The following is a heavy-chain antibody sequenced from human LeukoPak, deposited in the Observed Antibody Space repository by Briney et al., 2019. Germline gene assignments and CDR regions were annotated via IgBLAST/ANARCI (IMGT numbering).Heavy chain of an antibody. D-gene: IGHD1-26*01. CDR1: GGSFSGYY. CDR2: INHSGST. CDR3: ARGRRELSFFLVVFFDY. V-gene: IGHV4-34*01. Sequence: SETLSLTCAVYGGSFSGYYWSWIRQPPGKGLEWIGEINHSGSTNYNPSLKSRVTISVDTSKNQFSLKLSSVTAADTAVYYCARGRRELSFFLVVFFDYWGQGTLVTVSS. J-gene: IGHJ4*02.